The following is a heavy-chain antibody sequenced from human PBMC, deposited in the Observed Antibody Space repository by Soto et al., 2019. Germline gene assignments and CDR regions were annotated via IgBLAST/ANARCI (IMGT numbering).Heavy chain of an antibody. D-gene: IGHD2-8*02. Sequence: QVQLVESGGGVVQPGRSLRLSCAASGFTVSSYGMHWVRQAPGKGLEWVAVISRDGGTKYYADSVKGRFTISKDNSRNTLFLEMNSLRGDDMAVYYCTGGVASGYWGQGTLVTVSS. CDR1: GFTVSSYG. CDR2: ISRDGGTK. J-gene: IGHJ4*02. CDR3: TGGVASGY. V-gene: IGHV3-30*03.